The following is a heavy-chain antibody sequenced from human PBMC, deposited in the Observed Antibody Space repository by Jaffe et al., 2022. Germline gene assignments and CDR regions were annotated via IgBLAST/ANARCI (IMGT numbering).Heavy chain of an antibody. CDR3: AKDPRAGRGSGSTDDAFDM. Sequence: QVQLVESGGGVVQPGGSLRLSCAASGFTFSSYGMHWVRQAPGKGLEWVSFIRYDGSNKYYADSVKGRITISRDNSKNTLYLQMNSLRAEDTAVYYCAKDPRAGRGSGSTDDAFDMWGQGTMVTVSS. J-gene: IGHJ3*02. CDR1: GFTFSSYG. D-gene: IGHD3-10*01. V-gene: IGHV3-30*02. CDR2: IRYDGSNK.